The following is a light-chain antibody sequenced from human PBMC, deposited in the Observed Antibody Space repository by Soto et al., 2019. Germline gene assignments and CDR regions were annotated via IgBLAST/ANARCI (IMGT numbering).Light chain of an antibody. J-gene: IGLJ3*02. CDR3: AAWDDSLSGSV. CDR1: SSNIGSNY. Sequence: QAVVTQPPSASGTPGQRVTISCSGSSSNIGSNYVYWYQQLPGTAPKLLIYSNNQRPSGVPDRFSGSKSGTSASLAISGLRSEDEADYYCAAWDDSLSGSVFGGGTKLTVL. CDR2: SNN. V-gene: IGLV1-47*02.